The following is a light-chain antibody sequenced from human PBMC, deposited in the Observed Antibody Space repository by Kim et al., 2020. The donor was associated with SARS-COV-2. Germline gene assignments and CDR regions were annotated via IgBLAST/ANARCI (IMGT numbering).Light chain of an antibody. Sequence: APGERATPTCRTRQSVGSDYLAWYQQKPGQAPRLLIYGTSSRATGIPDRFSGSGSGTDFTLTISRLEPEDFAVFYCQQYDTSPWTFGQGTKVDIK. CDR3: QQYDTSPWT. CDR1: QSVGSDY. CDR2: GTS. J-gene: IGKJ1*01. V-gene: IGKV3-20*01.